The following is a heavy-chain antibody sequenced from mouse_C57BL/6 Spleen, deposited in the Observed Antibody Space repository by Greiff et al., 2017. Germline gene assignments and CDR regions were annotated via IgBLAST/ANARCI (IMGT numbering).Heavy chain of an antibody. D-gene: IGHD1-1*01. V-gene: IGHV5-4*01. CDR1: GFTFSSYA. CDR2: ISDGGSYT. CDR3: AGDYYGSSSFDY. Sequence: EVKLMESGGGLVKPGGSLKLSCAASGFTFSSYAMSWVRQTPDKRLEWVATISDGGSYTYYPDNVKGRFTISRDNAKNNLYLQMSHLKSEDTAMXYCAGDYYGSSSFDYWGQGTTLTVSS. J-gene: IGHJ2*01.